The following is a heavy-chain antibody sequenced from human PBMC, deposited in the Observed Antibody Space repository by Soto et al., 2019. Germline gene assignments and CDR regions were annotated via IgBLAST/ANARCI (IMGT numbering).Heavy chain of an antibody. D-gene: IGHD4-17*01. CDR3: AKVDGDYRGPYDY. CDR2: ISWNSGSI. V-gene: IGHV3-9*01. J-gene: IGHJ4*02. Sequence: EVQLVESGGGLVQPGRSLRLSCAASGFTFDDYAMHWVRQAPGKGLEWVSGISWNSGSIGYADSVKGRFTISRDNAKNSLYLQMNSLRAEDTALYYCAKVDGDYRGPYDYWGQGTLVTVS. CDR1: GFTFDDYA.